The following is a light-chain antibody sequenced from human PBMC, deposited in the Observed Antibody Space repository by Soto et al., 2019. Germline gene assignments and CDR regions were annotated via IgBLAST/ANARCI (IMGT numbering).Light chain of an antibody. CDR3: TTWADGLNSYV. CDR1: SSNIGRNY. J-gene: IGLJ1*01. CDR2: RNN. V-gene: IGLV1-47*01. Sequence: QSVLTQPPSASGTPGQRVTISCSGSSSNIGRNYVYWYQQLPGTAPKLLIYRNNQRPSGVPDRFSGSKSGTSASLAISGLRSEDETDYYCTTWADGLNSYVFGTGTKLTVL.